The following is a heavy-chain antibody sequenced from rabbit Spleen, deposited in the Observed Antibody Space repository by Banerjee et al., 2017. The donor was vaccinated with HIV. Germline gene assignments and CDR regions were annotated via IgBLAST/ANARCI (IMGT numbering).Heavy chain of an antibody. Sequence: QEQLVESGGGLVQPEGSLTLTCKASGFSFSDRDVMCWVHQAPGKGLEWIACINAVTGKPVYATWAKGRFTISKTSSTTVTLQMTSLTAADTATYFCVRGASESGYYSLWGPGTLVTVS. J-gene: IGHJ6*01. CDR3: VRGASESGYYSL. D-gene: IGHD1-1*01. CDR2: INAVTGKP. CDR1: GFSFSDRDV. V-gene: IGHV1S45*01.